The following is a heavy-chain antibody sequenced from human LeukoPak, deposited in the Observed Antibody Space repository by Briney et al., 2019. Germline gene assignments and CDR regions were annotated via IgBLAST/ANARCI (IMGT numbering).Heavy chain of an antibody. CDR3: AITMYSYYDSSGYFDY. J-gene: IGHJ4*02. D-gene: IGHD3-22*01. CDR2: ISAYNGNT. CDR1: GYTFTSYG. Sequence: ASVKVSCKASGYTFTSYGISWVRQAPGQGLEWMGWISAYNGNTNYAQKLQGRVTMTTDTSTSTAYIELRSLRSDDTAVYYCAITMYSYYDSSGYFDYWGQGTLVTVSS. V-gene: IGHV1-18*01.